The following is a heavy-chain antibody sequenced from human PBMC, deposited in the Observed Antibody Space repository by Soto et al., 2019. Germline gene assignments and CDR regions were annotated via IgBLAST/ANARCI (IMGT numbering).Heavy chain of an antibody. D-gene: IGHD1-26*01. V-gene: IGHV3-23*01. Sequence: GGALRLSCAAPGFTFCSYALSWGRQAPGEGLEWVSAISGSGGSTYYADSVKGRFTISRDNSKNTLYLQMSSLRAEDTAVYYCALGSFQWHIEPYYMDVWGKGTTVTVSS. J-gene: IGHJ6*03. CDR1: GFTFCSYA. CDR2: ISGSGGST. CDR3: ALGSFQWHIEPYYMDV.